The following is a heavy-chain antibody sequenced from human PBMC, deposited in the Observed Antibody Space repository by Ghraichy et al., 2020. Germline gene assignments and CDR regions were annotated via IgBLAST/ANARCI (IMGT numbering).Heavy chain of an antibody. J-gene: IGHJ4*02. D-gene: IGHD2-15*01. V-gene: IGHV3-23*01. CDR2: ISGSGGST. Sequence: ETLSLTCAASGFTFSSYAMSWVRQAPGKGLEWVSAISGSGGSTYYADSVKGRFTISRDNSKNTLYLQMNSLRAEDTAVYYCAKDHNVVVVAATPYFDYWGQGTLVTVSS. CDR1: GFTFSSYA. CDR3: AKDHNVVVVAATPYFDY.